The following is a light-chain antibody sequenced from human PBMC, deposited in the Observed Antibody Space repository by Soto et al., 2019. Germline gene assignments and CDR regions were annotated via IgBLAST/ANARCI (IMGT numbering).Light chain of an antibody. CDR3: SSYRSGGTFV. CDR2: VVS. Sequence: QSALTQPASVSGSPGQSIAISCTGTSSDVGGYNYVSWHQQHPGKAPHVLISVVSNRPSGVSNRFSGSKSGNTASLTISGLQAEDEADYYCSSYRSGGTFVFGSGTKVTVL. CDR1: SSDVGGYNY. J-gene: IGLJ1*01. V-gene: IGLV2-14*01.